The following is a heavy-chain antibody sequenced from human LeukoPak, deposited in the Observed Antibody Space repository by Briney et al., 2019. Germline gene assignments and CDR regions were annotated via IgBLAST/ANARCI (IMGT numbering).Heavy chain of an antibody. V-gene: IGHV3-23*01. J-gene: IGHJ4*02. Sequence: GGSLRLSCAASGFTFSSYAMTWVRQAPGKGLEWVSSISGSGASTYYAGSVKGRFTISRDNCKNTLYLQMNSLRAEDTAVYYCSKVYYYDSSDYYYGLAYYFDYWGQGTLVTVSS. CDR3: SKVYYYDSSDYYYGLAYYFDY. CDR2: ISGSGAST. CDR1: GFTFSSYA. D-gene: IGHD3-22*01.